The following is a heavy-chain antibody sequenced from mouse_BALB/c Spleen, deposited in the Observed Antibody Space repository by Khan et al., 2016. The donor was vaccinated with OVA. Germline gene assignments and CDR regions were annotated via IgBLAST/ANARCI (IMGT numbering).Heavy chain of an antibody. Sequence: QVQLQQSGPELVRPGVSVKISCKGSGYIFTDYAMHWVKQSHAKSLEWIGLISTYSGNTNYNQKFKGKATMTVDKSSSIAYMEFARLTSEDSAIXYCASPDYDGYYDYWGQGTTLTVSS. J-gene: IGHJ2*01. CDR3: ASPDYDGYYDY. V-gene: IGHV1S137*01. D-gene: IGHD2-3*01. CDR1: GYIFTDYA. CDR2: ISTYSGNT.